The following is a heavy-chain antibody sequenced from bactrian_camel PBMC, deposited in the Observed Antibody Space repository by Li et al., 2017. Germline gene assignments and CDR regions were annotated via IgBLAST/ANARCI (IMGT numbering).Heavy chain of an antibody. CDR1: GFTCSDYG. V-gene: IGHV3S40*01. Sequence: VQLVESGGGLVQPGGSLRLSCAASGFTCSDYGMTWVRQAPGKGLEWVSRIIHDGDTTSYADSVKGRFTISRDNAKNTVYLQMNSLKPEDTAVYYCVRSPELAIPSTVVTIEREGRGTQVTVS. CDR2: IIHDGDTT. D-gene: IGHD1*01. J-gene: IGHJ4*01.